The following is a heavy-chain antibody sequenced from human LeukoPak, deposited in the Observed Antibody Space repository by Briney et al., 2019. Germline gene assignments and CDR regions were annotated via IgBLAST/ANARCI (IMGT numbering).Heavy chain of an antibody. J-gene: IGHJ4*02. CDR3: ARGAYGDK. Sequence: GASVKVSCKASGYTLTSYGINWMRQAPGQGLEGMGWISTQSGNTNYAQKVQGRLTLTTDRSTNTAYMELRSLRSDDTAVYYCARGAYGDKWGQGTMVTVSS. D-gene: IGHD4-17*01. CDR2: ISTQSGNT. V-gene: IGHV1-18*01. CDR1: GYTLTSYG.